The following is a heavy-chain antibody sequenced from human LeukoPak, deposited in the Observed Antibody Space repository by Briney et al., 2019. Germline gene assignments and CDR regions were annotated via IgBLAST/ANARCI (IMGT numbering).Heavy chain of an antibody. V-gene: IGHV1-2*02. D-gene: IGHD2-21*02. CDR3: AREGSAYCGVDCGIDY. CDR1: GYTFIGYS. Sequence: ASVKVSCKASGYTFIGYSMHWVRQAPGQGLEWMGWINPNSGGTNYAQKFQGRVTMTRDTSISTAYMELSRLRSDDTAVYYCAREGSAYCGVDCGIDYWGQGTLVTVSS. CDR2: INPNSGGT. J-gene: IGHJ4*02.